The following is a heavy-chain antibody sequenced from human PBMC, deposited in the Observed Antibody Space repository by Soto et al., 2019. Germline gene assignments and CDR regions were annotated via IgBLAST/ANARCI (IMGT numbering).Heavy chain of an antibody. CDR2: VYCTGDT. J-gene: IGHJ6*02. CDR1: SGPDRSHN. D-gene: IGHD4-17*01. Sequence: QVQLQQSGPRLVKPSETLSLTCTVSSGPDRSHNGGWIRQPPGRGLEWIGYVYCTGDTAYNPSLRGRVTISADTSTNDISLTLNSVTAADTAVYYCVRQGIDYLHGLVDVWGHETTVSVSS. CDR3: VRQGIDYLHGLVDV. V-gene: IGHV4-59*08.